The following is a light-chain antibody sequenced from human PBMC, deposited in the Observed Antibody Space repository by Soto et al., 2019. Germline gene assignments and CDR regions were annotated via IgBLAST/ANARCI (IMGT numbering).Light chain of an antibody. Sequence: QSVLTQPASVSGSPGQSITISCTGSSSDVGGHNYVSWYQQHPGKAPKLMIYEVTKRPSGVSNRFSGSKSGNTASLTISGLQAEDEADYYSSSYTFTSTLYVFGTGTKVTVL. CDR2: EVT. CDR3: SSYTFTSTLYV. CDR1: SSDVGGHNY. V-gene: IGLV2-14*01. J-gene: IGLJ1*01.